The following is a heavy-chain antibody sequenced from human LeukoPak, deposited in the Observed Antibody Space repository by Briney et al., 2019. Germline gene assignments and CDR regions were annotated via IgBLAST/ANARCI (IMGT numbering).Heavy chain of an antibody. CDR3: AQKGGTDH. Sequence: GGSLRLSCVASGFTFSRFGMNWVRQAPGKGLEWISYISSSSSAIYYADSVKGRFTISRDNGKNSLYLQMNSLRDEDTAVYYCAQKGGTDHWGQGTLVAVSS. J-gene: IGHJ4*02. CDR1: GFTFSRFG. V-gene: IGHV3-48*02. CDR2: ISSSSSAI. D-gene: IGHD2-15*01.